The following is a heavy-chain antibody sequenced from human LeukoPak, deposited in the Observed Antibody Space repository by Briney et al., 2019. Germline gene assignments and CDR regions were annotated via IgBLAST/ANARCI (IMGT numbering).Heavy chain of an antibody. CDR3: ARDSGEYYFDY. CDR2: INAGNGDT. J-gene: IGHJ4*02. CDR1: GYTFTRYA. Sequence: ASVKVSCKASGYTFTRYAMHWVRQAPGQRLEWMGWINAGNGDTKYSQKFQVRVTITRDTSASTAYMELSSLRSEDTAVYYCARDSGEYYFDYWGQGTLVTVSS. V-gene: IGHV1-3*01. D-gene: IGHD2-15*01.